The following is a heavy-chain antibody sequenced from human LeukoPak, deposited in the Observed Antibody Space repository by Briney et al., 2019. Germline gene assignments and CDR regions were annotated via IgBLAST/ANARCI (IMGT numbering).Heavy chain of an antibody. D-gene: IGHD6-19*01. CDR2: ISSTSIYT. J-gene: IGHJ4*02. Sequence: PGGSLRLSCAASGFTFSDYHMSWIRQAPGKGLEWVSYISSTSIYTNYADSVKGRFTISRDNAKNSLYLQMNSLRADDTAVYYCAKGCSSGWSYFFDNWGQGTLVTVSS. V-gene: IGHV3-11*05. CDR1: GFTFSDYH. CDR3: AKGCSSGWSYFFDN.